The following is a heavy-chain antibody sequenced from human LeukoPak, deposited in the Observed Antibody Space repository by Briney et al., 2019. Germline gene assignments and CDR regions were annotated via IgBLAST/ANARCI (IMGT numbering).Heavy chain of an antibody. V-gene: IGHV1-3*01. J-gene: IGHJ4*02. Sequence: GASVKVSCKASGYNFTSYGISWVRQAPGQGLEWMGWINAGNGNTKYSQKFQGRVTITRDTSASTAYMELSSLRSEDTAVYYCARALPWYSSGLFDYWGQGTLVTVSS. CDR1: GYNFTSYG. D-gene: IGHD6-19*01. CDR2: INAGNGNT. CDR3: ARALPWYSSGLFDY.